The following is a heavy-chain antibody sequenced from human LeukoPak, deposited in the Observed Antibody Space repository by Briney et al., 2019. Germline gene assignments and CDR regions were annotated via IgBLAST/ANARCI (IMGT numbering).Heavy chain of an antibody. D-gene: IGHD1-26*01. CDR3: AKDRYSGRPGTPWLEDY. Sequence: SGGTLRLSCAASGFTFGSYGMGWVRQAPGKGLEWVSAISGSGGSTYYADSVKGRFTISRDNSKNTLYLQMNSLRAEDTAVYYCAKDRYSGRPGTPWLEDYWGQGTLVTVSS. J-gene: IGHJ4*02. V-gene: IGHV3-23*01. CDR1: GFTFGSYG. CDR2: ISGSGGST.